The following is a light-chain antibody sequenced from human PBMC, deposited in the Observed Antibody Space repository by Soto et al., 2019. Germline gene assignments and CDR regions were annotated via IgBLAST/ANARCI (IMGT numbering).Light chain of an antibody. CDR1: QSVSSSY. Sequence: EIVLTQSPGTLSLSPGERATLSCRASQSVSSSYLAWYQQKPGQAPRLLIYDASALPRGVPSRFSGSGSGTEFTLTISSLQPDDFATYYCQQYETYSGTFGQGTKVDIK. V-gene: IGKV3-20*01. CDR3: QQYETYSGT. CDR2: DAS. J-gene: IGKJ1*01.